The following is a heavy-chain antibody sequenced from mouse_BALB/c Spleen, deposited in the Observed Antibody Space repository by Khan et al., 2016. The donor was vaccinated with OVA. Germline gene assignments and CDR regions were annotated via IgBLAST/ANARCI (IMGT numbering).Heavy chain of an antibody. Sequence: VQLQQSGAELARPGASVKMSCKASGYTFTSYTIHWIKMRPGQGLEWIGYINPSNGYTNYNQKFKDKATLTADKSSTTAYMQLSSLTSDDSAVDNCVRDGADYRNDGGFAYWGLGTLVTVSA. D-gene: IGHD2-14*01. V-gene: IGHV1-4*01. CDR2: INPSNGYT. CDR1: GYTFTSYT. J-gene: IGHJ3*01. CDR3: VRDGADYRNDGGFAY.